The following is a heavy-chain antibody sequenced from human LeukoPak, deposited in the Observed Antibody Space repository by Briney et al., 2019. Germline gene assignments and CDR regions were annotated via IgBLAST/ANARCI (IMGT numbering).Heavy chain of an antibody. Sequence: ASVKVSCKASGYTFTSYYMHWVRQAPGQGLEWMGIINPSGGSTSYAQKFQGRVTMTRDTSTSTVYMELSSLRSEDTAVYYCARVTSTLAETATRGPLDYWGRGTLVTVSS. D-gene: IGHD2-15*01. CDR2: INPSGGST. CDR1: GYTFTSYY. J-gene: IGHJ4*02. CDR3: ARVTSTLAETATRGPLDY. V-gene: IGHV1-46*01.